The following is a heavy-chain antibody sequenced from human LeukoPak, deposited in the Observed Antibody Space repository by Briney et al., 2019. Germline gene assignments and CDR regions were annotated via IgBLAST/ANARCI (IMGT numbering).Heavy chain of an antibody. Sequence: SVKVSCKASGGTFSSYAISWVRQAPGQGLEWMGGIIPIFGTANYAQKFQGRVTMTRNTSISTAYMELSSLRSEDTAVYYCARVATFYYYYMDVWGKGTTVTVSS. CDR2: IIPIFGTA. CDR3: ARVATFYYYYMDV. CDR1: GGTFSSYA. V-gene: IGHV1-69*05. J-gene: IGHJ6*03.